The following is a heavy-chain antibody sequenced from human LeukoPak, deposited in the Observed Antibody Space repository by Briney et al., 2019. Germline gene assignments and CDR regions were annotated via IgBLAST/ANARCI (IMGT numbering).Heavy chain of an antibody. Sequence: SETLSLTCTVSGGSISSYYWSWIRQPAGKGLEWIGRIYTSGSTNYNPSLKRRVTMSVDTSKNQFSLKLSSVTAADTAVYYCARDPIAVAFFDYWGQGTLVTVSS. V-gene: IGHV4-4*07. CDR3: ARDPIAVAFFDY. CDR1: GGSISSYY. CDR2: IYTSGST. J-gene: IGHJ4*02. D-gene: IGHD6-19*01.